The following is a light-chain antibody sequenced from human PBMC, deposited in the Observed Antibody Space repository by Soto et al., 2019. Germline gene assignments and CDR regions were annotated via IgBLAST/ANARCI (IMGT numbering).Light chain of an antibody. V-gene: IGLV1-40*01. Sequence: QSVLTQPPSVSGAPGQRVTISCTGSSSNIGAGYDVHWYQQLPGAAPKLLIYGNTNRPSGVPDRFSGSKSGTSASLAITGLQADDEADYYCQSYDNILSGSGVLFGGGNKLTVL. CDR1: SSNIGAGYD. CDR2: GNT. CDR3: QSYDNILSGSGVL. J-gene: IGLJ2*01.